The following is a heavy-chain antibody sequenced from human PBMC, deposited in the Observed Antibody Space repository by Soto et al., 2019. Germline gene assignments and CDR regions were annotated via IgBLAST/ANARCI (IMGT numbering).Heavy chain of an antibody. D-gene: IGHD5-12*01. CDR1: GSTFSSYT. Sequence: QVQLVQSGAEVKKPGSSVKVSCKASGSTFSSYTISWVRQAPGQGLEWMGRIIPILGIANYAQKFQGRVTITADKSTSTAYMELSSLRSEDPAVYYCAIEYSGYDYFDYWGQGTLVVVSS. V-gene: IGHV1-69*02. CDR3: AIEYSGYDYFDY. J-gene: IGHJ4*02. CDR2: IIPILGIA.